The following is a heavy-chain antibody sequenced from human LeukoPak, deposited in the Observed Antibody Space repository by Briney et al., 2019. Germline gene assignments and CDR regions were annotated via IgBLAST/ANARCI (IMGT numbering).Heavy chain of an antibody. V-gene: IGHV4-34*01. D-gene: IGHD6-13*01. CDR3: ARAEEQPGIWFDP. CDR1: GFTFSSYE. CDR2: IYNSGST. Sequence: GSLRLSCAAYGFTFSSYEMNWVRQAPGKGLGLIGSIYNSGSTYYNPSLKSRVTISVYMSKNQFSLKLSSVTAADTAVYYCARAEEQPGIWFDPWGQGTLVTVSS. J-gene: IGHJ5*02.